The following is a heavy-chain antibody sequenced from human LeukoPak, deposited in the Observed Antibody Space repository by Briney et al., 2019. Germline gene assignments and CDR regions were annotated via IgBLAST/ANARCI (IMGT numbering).Heavy chain of an antibody. J-gene: IGHJ3*02. D-gene: IGHD4-17*01. CDR1: GGSISSGSYS. Sequence: EPSQTLSLTCTVSGGSISSGSYSWSWIRQPAGKGLEWIGRIYTSGSTNYNPSLKSRVTISVDTSKNQFSLKLSSVTAADTAVYYCARAKSYYGDYAYAFDIWGQGTMVTVSS. CDR3: ARAKSYYGDYAYAFDI. CDR2: IYTSGST. V-gene: IGHV4-61*02.